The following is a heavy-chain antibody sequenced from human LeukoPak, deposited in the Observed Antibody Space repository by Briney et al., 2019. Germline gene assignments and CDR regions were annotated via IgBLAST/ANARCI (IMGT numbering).Heavy chain of an antibody. J-gene: IGHJ4*02. CDR2: ISGSGSST. CDR3: AKDRYYDSSGYLHDY. D-gene: IGHD3-22*01. V-gene: IGHV3-23*01. CDR1: GFTFSSYD. Sequence: GGSLRLSCAASGFTFSSYDMSWVRQAPGKGLESVSHISGSGSSTYYADSVKGRFTISRDNSKNTLYLQMNSLRAEDTAVYYCAKDRYYDSSGYLHDYWGQGTLVTVSS.